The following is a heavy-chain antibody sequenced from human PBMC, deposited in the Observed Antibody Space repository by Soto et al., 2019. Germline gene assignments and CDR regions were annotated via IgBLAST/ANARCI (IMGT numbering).Heavy chain of an antibody. V-gene: IGHV3-30-3*01. CDR2: ISYDGSNK. D-gene: IGHD2-2*02. J-gene: IGHJ4*02. CDR3: ASGIVVVPAAIGVY. CDR1: GFIFSNYA. Sequence: GGSLRLSCVASGFIFSNYAISWLRQGPGKGLEWVAVISYDGSNKYYADSVKGRFTISRDNSKNTLYVQMNSLRAEDTAVYYCASGIVVVPAAIGVYWGQGALVTVSS.